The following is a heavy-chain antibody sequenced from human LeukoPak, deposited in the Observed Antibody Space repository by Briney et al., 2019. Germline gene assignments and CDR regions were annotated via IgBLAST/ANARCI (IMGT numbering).Heavy chain of an antibody. CDR3: ARDQRDILTGYFAYWYFDL. V-gene: IGHV4-38-2*02. Sequence: SETLSLTCTVSGYSISSGYYWGWIRQPPGKGLEWIGSIYHSGSTYYNPSLKSRVTISVDTSKNQFSLKLSSVTAADTAVYYCARDQRDILTGYFAYWYFDLWGRGTLVTVSS. J-gene: IGHJ2*01. CDR1: GYSISSGYY. CDR2: IYHSGST. D-gene: IGHD3-9*01.